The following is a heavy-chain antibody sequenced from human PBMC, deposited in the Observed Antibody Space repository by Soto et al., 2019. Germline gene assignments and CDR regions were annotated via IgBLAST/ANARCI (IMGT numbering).Heavy chain of an antibody. CDR3: ARDYSASPTYGMDV. D-gene: IGHD6-13*01. CDR1: GDSVSSNNAA. CDR2: TYYKSKWYH. Sequence: SQTLSLTCAISGDSVSSNNAAWNWIRQSPSRGLEWLGRTYYKSKWYHDYAVSMNSRITSNPDTSKNQYSLQLNSVTPEDTAVYYCARDYSASPTYGMDVWGQGTTVTVSS. J-gene: IGHJ6*02. V-gene: IGHV6-1*01.